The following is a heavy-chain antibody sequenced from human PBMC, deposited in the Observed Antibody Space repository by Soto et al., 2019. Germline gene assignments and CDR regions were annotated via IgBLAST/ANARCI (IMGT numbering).Heavy chain of an antibody. D-gene: IGHD1-7*01. J-gene: IGHJ4*02. Sequence: SGPTLVNPTQTLTLTCSFSGFSLSTTGVGVGWIRQPPGEALEWLALIYWDDDKRYSPSLKSRLTITKDTSKNQVVLTMTKMDPVDTETYFCAKLNWNYQFDSWGQGTLVTVSS. V-gene: IGHV2-5*02. CDR2: IYWDDDK. CDR1: GFSLSTTGVG. CDR3: AKLNWNYQFDS.